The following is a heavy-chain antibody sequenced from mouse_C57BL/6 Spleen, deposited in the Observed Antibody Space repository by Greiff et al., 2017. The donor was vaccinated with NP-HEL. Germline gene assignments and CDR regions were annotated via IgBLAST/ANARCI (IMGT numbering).Heavy chain of an antibody. V-gene: IGHV1-22*01. CDR2: INPNNGGT. J-gene: IGHJ2*01. CDR3: ARGTYGSSYLDY. D-gene: IGHD1-1*01. CDR1: GYTFTDYN. Sequence: VQLKQSGPELVKPGASVKMSCKASGYTFTDYNMHWVKQSHGKSLEWIGYINPNNGGTSYNQKFKGKATLTVNKSSSTAYMELRSLTSEDSAVYYCARGTYGSSYLDYWGQGTTLTVSS.